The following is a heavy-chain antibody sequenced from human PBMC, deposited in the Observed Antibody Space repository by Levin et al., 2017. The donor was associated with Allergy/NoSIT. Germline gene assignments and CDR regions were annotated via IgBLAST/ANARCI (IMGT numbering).Heavy chain of an antibody. D-gene: IGHD6-19*01. CDR1: GGSISSYY. CDR2: IYYSGST. Sequence: SETLSLTCTVSGGSISSYYWSWIRQPPGKGLEWIGYIYYSGSTNYNPSLKSRVTISVDTSKNQFSLKLSSVTAADTAVYYCARGADGGSGWYKPYYYYMDVWGKGTTVTVSS. V-gene: IGHV4-59*08. J-gene: IGHJ6*03. CDR3: ARGADGGSGWYKPYYYYMDV.